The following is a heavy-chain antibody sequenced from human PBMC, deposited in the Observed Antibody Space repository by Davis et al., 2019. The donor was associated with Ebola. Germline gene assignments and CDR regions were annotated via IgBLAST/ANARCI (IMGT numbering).Heavy chain of an antibody. CDR3: ARAQFPTTSDH. CDR1: GYSFSSYG. V-gene: IGHV1-18*01. Sequence: ASVKVSCKASGYSFSSYGFSWVRQAPGQGLEWVGWFSAHNGNIYYAQKFQGRVAMTRDISSSTAYMELRGLRSDDTAVYYCARAQFPTTSDHWGQGTLVTVSS. CDR2: FSAHNGNI. J-gene: IGHJ4*02. D-gene: IGHD1-1*01.